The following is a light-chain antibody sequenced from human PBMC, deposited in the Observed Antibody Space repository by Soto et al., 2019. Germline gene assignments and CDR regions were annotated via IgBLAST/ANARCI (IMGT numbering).Light chain of an antibody. J-gene: IGLJ1*01. V-gene: IGLV2-14*01. Sequence: QSALTQPASVSGSPGQSLTISCTGTSSDGGGYNYVSWYQEHPGKAPKLMIYEVSNRPAGVSNLFSGSKSGNTASLTISGLQAEGEADYYCSSYTRRSTAYVFGTGTKVTRL. CDR1: SSDGGGYNY. CDR2: EVS. CDR3: SSYTRRSTAYV.